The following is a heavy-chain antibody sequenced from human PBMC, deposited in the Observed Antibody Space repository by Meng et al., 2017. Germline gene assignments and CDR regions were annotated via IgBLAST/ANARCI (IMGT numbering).Heavy chain of an antibody. Sequence: ASVQVSCKPSGYNFPDYWLHWVRRAPGQGLEWRGRIDPNSGDTHYAQRFQGSVTMTGDTSISTAYMELSGLRSDDTAMYYCARDEDISAAGKLFGDYWGQGTLVTVSS. CDR1: GYNFPDYW. CDR2: IDPNSGDT. V-gene: IGHV1-2*06. CDR3: ARDEDISAAGKLFGDY. J-gene: IGHJ4*02. D-gene: IGHD6-13*01.